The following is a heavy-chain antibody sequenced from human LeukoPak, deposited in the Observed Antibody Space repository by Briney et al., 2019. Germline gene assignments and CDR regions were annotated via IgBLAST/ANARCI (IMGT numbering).Heavy chain of an antibody. CDR2: ISSSGSTI. D-gene: IGHD3-10*01. V-gene: IGHV3-48*03. CDR1: GFTFSSYE. Sequence: QSGGSLRLSCAASGFTFSSYEMNWVRQAPGKGLEWVSYISSSGSTIYYADSVKGRFTIARDNAKNSLYLQMNSLRAEDTAVYYCARDLFRGVSDPGYWGQGTLVTVSS. J-gene: IGHJ4*02. CDR3: ARDLFRGVSDPGY.